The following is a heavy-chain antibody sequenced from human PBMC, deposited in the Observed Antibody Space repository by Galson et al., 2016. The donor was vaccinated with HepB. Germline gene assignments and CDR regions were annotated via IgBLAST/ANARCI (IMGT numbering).Heavy chain of an antibody. J-gene: IGHJ4*02. Sequence: SLRLSCAASGFSFSNYAMSWVRQAPGKGLEWVSGISGSGERTHYADSVKGRFTISRDNSENTLSLEMNSLRAEDTAVYSCAKDIRYSGYEVPFDLWGQGTLVTVSS. V-gene: IGHV3-23*01. CDR2: ISGSGERT. CDR3: AKDIRYSGYEVPFDL. D-gene: IGHD5-12*01. CDR1: GFSFSNYA.